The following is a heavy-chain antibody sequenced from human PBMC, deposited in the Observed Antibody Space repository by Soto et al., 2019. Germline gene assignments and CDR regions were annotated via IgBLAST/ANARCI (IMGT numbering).Heavy chain of an antibody. CDR1: GGSFSGYY. J-gene: IGHJ3*02. D-gene: IGHD2-2*01. CDR3: ARGECSSNYCFTRWALDI. V-gene: IGHV4-34*01. Sequence: QVQLQQWGAGLLKPSETLSLTCGVYGGSFSGYYWTWIRQTPGKGLEWIGEINDSGSTNYKPSIKSRVTISADTSNKQFSLNVTSVTAADTAVYYCARGECSSNYCFTRWALDIWGQGTVVTVSS. CDR2: INDSGST.